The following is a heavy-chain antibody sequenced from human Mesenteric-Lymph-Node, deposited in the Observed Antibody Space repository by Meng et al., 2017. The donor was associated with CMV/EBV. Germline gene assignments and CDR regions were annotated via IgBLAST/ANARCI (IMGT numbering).Heavy chain of an antibody. Sequence: ASVKVSCKASGYTFTDFYIHWVRQAPGQGLEWMGWINPNNGGTNYAQKFQGRVTMTRDTSISTVYMEVSSLRSEDTAVYYCARSRSGLLDYWGQGTLVTVSS. CDR2: INPNNGGT. V-gene: IGHV1-2*02. D-gene: IGHD3-3*01. CDR1: GYTFTDFY. J-gene: IGHJ4*02. CDR3: ARSRSGLLDY.